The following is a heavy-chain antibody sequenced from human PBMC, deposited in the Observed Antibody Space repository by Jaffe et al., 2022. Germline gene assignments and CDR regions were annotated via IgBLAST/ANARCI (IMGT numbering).Heavy chain of an antibody. D-gene: IGHD4-17*01. CDR1: GGTFSSYA. CDR3: ARAGDYVGGGRRMSLNYYMDV. CDR2: IIPIFGTA. Sequence: QVQLVQSGAEVKKPGSSVKVSCKASGGTFSSYAISWVRQAPGQGLEWMGGIIPIFGTANYAQKFQGRVTITADESTSTAYMELSSLRSEDTAVYYCARAGDYVGGGRRMSLNYYMDVWGKGTTVTVSS. J-gene: IGHJ6*03. V-gene: IGHV1-69*01.